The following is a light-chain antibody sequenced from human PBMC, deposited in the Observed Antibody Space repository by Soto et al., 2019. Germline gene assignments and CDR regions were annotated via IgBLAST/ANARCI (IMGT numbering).Light chain of an antibody. V-gene: IGKV3-15*01. CDR2: GAS. CDR3: QQYNIWPPYT. CDR1: QRISSN. Sequence: EIVMTQSPANLSVSPGERATLYCKASQRISSNLAWYQQKPGQPPRLLIYGASTRARGIPARFSGSGSGTEFTLTISGLQSEDFALYYCQQYNIWPPYTFGQGTKLEIK. J-gene: IGKJ2*01.